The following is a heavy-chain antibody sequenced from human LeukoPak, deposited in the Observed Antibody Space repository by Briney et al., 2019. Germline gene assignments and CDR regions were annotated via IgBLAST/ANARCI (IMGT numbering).Heavy chain of an antibody. CDR3: ASIGYPALYYYMDV. V-gene: IGHV4-39*07. CDR1: GGSISSSSYY. J-gene: IGHJ6*03. D-gene: IGHD5-18*01. Sequence: SETLSLTCTVSGGSISSSSYYWGWIRQPPGKGLEWIGSIYYSGSTYYNPSLKSRVTISVDTSKNQFSLKLSSVTAADTAVYYCASIGYPALYYYMDVWGKGTTVTVSS. CDR2: IYYSGST.